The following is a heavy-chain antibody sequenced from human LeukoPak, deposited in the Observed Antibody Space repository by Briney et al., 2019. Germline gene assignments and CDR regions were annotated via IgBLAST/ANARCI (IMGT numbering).Heavy chain of an antibody. J-gene: IGHJ6*03. CDR2: ISGCGGST. D-gene: IGHD2-2*01. Sequence: GGSLRLSCAAYGFTFSSYAMSWVRQAPGKGLEWVSAISGCGGSTYYADSVKGRFTISRDNSKNTLYLQMNSLRAEDTAVYYCAKDSCSSTSCLYYYYYYYMDVWGKGTTVTVSS. CDR1: GFTFSSYA. CDR3: AKDSCSSTSCLYYYYYYYMDV. V-gene: IGHV3-23*01.